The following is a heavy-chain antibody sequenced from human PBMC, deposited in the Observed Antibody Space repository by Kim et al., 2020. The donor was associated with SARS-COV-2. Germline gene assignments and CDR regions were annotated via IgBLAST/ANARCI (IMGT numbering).Heavy chain of an antibody. CDR3: AKDHYYDSSGRIEPYFDY. J-gene: IGHJ4*02. CDR1: GFTFDDYA. V-gene: IGHV3-43*02. CDR2: ISGDGGST. D-gene: IGHD3-22*01. Sequence: GGSLRLSCAASGFTFDDYAMHWVRQAPGKGLEWVSLISGDGGSTYYADSVKGRFTISRDNSKNSLYLQMNSLRTEDTALYYCAKDHYYDSSGRIEPYFDYWGQGTLVTVSS.